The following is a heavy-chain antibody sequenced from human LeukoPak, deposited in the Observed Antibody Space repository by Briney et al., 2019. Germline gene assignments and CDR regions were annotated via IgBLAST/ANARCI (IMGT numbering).Heavy chain of an antibody. V-gene: IGHV3-15*04. CDR1: GLTVTNAW. CDR2: IASKTAGGTT. J-gene: IGHJ4*02. D-gene: IGHD3-22*01. CDR3: TQGSGQYYDY. Sequence: GGSLRLSCAASGLTVTNAWMNWVRQAPGKGLEWVGRIASKTAGGTTDFAAPVKGRFTISRDDSKNTLYLQMNSLTSEDTAVYYCTQGSGQYYDYWGQGTLVTVSS.